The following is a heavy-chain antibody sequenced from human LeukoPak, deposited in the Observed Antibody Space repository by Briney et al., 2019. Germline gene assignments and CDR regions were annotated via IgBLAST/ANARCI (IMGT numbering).Heavy chain of an antibody. Sequence: SETLSLTCTVSGGSISSGSYYRSWIRPPAGKGLEWIGRIYTSGSTNYNPSLKSRVTISVDSSKNQFSLKLSSVTAADTAVYYCARSRRSGGKYYDFWSGHPEHYYFDYWGQGTLVTVSS. CDR1: GGSISSGSYY. V-gene: IGHV4-61*02. CDR3: ARSRRSGGKYYDFWSGHPEHYYFDY. CDR2: IYTSGST. D-gene: IGHD3-3*01. J-gene: IGHJ4*02.